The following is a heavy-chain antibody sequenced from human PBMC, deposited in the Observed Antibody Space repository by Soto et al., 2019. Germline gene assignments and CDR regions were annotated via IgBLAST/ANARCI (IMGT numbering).Heavy chain of an antibody. J-gene: IGHJ4*02. CDR2: INHSGST. D-gene: IGHD3-22*01. CDR3: ASHYLDSSGYYFDY. Sequence: SETLSLTCAVYGGSFSGYYWSWIRQPPGKGLEWIGEINHSGSTNYNPSLKSRVTISVDTSKNQFSLKLSSVTAADTAVYYCASHYLDSSGYYFDYWGQGTLVTVSS. V-gene: IGHV4-34*01. CDR1: GGSFSGYY.